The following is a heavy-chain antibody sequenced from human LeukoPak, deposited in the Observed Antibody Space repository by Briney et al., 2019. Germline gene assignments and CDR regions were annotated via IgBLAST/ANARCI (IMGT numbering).Heavy chain of an antibody. CDR3: ARTPYNWNLGLFDY. CDR1: GGSFSGYY. J-gene: IGHJ4*02. D-gene: IGHD1-7*01. CDR2: INHSGST. V-gene: IGHV4-34*01. Sequence: SETLSLTCAVYGGSFSGYYWSWIRQPPGKGLEWIGEINHSGSTNYNPSLKSRVTISVDTSKNQFSLKLSSVTAADTAVYYCARTPYNWNLGLFDYWGQGTLVTVSS.